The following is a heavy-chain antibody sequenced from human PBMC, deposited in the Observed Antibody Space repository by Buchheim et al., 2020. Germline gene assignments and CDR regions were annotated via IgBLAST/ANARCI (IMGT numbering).Heavy chain of an antibody. CDR3: ARDSQRYCSGGSCYYGEPYFDY. V-gene: IGHV3-7*01. J-gene: IGHJ4*02. D-gene: IGHD2-15*01. CDR2: IKEDGSEI. CDR1: GFTFSDYW. Sequence: EVQLVDSGGDLVQPGGSLRLSCAASGFTFSDYWMTWVRQAPGKGLEWVANIKEDGSEIYYVDSVKGRFTIFRDNAKNSLYLQMNSLRAEDTAVYYCARDSQRYCSGGSCYYGEPYFDYWGQGTL.